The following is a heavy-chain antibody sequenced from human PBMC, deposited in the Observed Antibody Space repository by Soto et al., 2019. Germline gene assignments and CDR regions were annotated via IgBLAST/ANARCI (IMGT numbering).Heavy chain of an antibody. Sequence: EVQLVESGGGLVQPGGSLRLSCAASGFTFSSYDMHWVRQATGKGLEWVSAIGTAGDTYYPGSVKGLFTISRENAKNSLYLQMNSLRAEATAVYYCARDYYGSGSYSRGYYYYYGMDVWGQGTTVTVSS. CDR3: ARDYYGSGSYSRGYYYYYGMDV. CDR1: GFTFSSYD. CDR2: IGTAGDT. J-gene: IGHJ6*02. D-gene: IGHD3-10*01. V-gene: IGHV3-13*01.